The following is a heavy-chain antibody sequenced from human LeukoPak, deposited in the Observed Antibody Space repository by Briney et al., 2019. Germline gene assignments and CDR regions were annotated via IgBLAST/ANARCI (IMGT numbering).Heavy chain of an antibody. D-gene: IGHD3-3*01. CDR1: GFTFSSYS. CDR3: TTSPGITVFGVVTDY. Sequence: GGSLRLSCAASGFTFSSYSMNWVRQAPGKGLEWVGRIESRTDGGTTDYAAPVKGRFTMSRDDSKNTLYLQMNNVKTEDTGVYYCTTSPGITVFGVVTDYWGQGTLVTVSS. J-gene: IGHJ4*02. V-gene: IGHV3-15*04. CDR2: IESRTDGGTT.